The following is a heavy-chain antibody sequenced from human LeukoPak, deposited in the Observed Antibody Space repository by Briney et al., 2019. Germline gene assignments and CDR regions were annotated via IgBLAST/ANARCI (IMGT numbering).Heavy chain of an antibody. CDR2: IDTSSTTM. Sequence: GGSLRLSCVASRFTFSSYSMSWVRQAPGKGLEWVSYIDTSSTTMYYRDSVKGRFTISRDNPKRSLYLQMNTLRVEDTAVYYCVRGSGGYDPLDFDSWGQGTLVSVSS. J-gene: IGHJ4*02. CDR3: VRGSGGYDPLDFDS. D-gene: IGHD5-12*01. CDR1: RFTFSSYS. V-gene: IGHV3-48*04.